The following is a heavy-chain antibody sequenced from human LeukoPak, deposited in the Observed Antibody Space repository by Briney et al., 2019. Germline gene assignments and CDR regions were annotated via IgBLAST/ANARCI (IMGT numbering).Heavy chain of an antibody. CDR2: IYTSGGT. D-gene: IGHD6-6*01. CDR1: GGSISSYY. V-gene: IGHV4-4*07. Sequence: SETLSLTCTVSGGSISSYYWSWIRQPAGKGLEWIGRIYTSGGTNYNPSLKSRVTMSVDTSKDQFSLKLSSVTAADTAVYYCARGPIAARRYYYYYYMDVWGKGTTVTVSS. J-gene: IGHJ6*03. CDR3: ARGPIAARRYYYYYYMDV.